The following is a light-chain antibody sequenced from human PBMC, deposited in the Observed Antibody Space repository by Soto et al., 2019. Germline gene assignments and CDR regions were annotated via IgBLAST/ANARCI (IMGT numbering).Light chain of an antibody. CDR1: QSVSSN. CDR2: GAS. Sequence: EIVMTQSPATLSVSPGERATLSCRASQSVSSNLAWYQQKPGQAPRLLIYGASTRATGIPFRFSGSGSGTEFTLTISSLQSEHFAVYYCQQYNNWLITFGQGTRLEIK. J-gene: IGKJ5*01. V-gene: IGKV3-15*01. CDR3: QQYNNWLIT.